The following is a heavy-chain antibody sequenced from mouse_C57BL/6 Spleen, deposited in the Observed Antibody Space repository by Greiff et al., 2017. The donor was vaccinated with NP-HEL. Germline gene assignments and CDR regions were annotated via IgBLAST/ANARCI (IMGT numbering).Heavy chain of an antibody. V-gene: IGHV1-76*01. Sequence: VKLMESGAELVRPGASVKLSCKASGYTFTDYYINWVKQRPGQGLEWIARIYPGSGNTYYNEKFKGKATLTAEKSSSTAYMQLSSLTSEDSAVYFCARYYGSNYYAMDYWGQGTSVTVSS. CDR2: IYPGSGNT. J-gene: IGHJ4*01. D-gene: IGHD1-1*01. CDR1: GYTFTDYY. CDR3: ARYYGSNYYAMDY.